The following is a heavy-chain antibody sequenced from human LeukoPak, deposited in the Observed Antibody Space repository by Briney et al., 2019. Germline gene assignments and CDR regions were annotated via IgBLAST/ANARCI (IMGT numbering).Heavy chain of an antibody. CDR1: GSISGYY. Sequence: SETLSLTCTVSGSISGYYWSWIRQPPGKGLEWIGYIYTSGSTNYNPSLSIRVTISVDTSKNQFSLDLSSVTAADTAVYYCARQKCTSASCLTKNAFDIWGQGTMVTVSS. D-gene: IGHD2-2*01. J-gene: IGHJ3*02. CDR2: IYTSGST. CDR3: ARQKCTSASCLTKNAFDI. V-gene: IGHV4-4*09.